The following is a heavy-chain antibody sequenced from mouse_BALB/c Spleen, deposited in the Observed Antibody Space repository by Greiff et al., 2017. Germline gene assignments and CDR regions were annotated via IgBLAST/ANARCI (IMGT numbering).Heavy chain of an antibody. CDR1: GYSITSDYA. D-gene: IGHD2-4*01. Sequence: EVKLMESGPGLVKPSQSLSLTCTVTGYSITSDYAWNWIRQFPGNKLEWMGYISYSGSTSYNPSLKSRISITRDTSKNQFFLQLNSVTTEDTATYYCAWYDYDGFAYWGQGTLVTVAA. CDR3: AWYDYDGFAY. V-gene: IGHV3-2*02. CDR2: ISYSGST. J-gene: IGHJ3*01.